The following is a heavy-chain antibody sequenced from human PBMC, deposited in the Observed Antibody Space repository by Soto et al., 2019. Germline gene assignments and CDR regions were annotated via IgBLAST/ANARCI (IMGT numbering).Heavy chain of an antibody. Sequence: GGSLRLSCAASGFTFSTYAMTWVRQAPGKGLEWVSVISGSGGTTYYADSVKGRFTISRDNSKSTLYLQMNSLRAEDTAIYYCAKKYSNSRHFDSWGQGTLVTVSS. CDR2: ISGSGGTT. D-gene: IGHD6-6*01. V-gene: IGHV3-23*01. CDR1: GFTFSTYA. J-gene: IGHJ4*02. CDR3: AKKYSNSRHFDS.